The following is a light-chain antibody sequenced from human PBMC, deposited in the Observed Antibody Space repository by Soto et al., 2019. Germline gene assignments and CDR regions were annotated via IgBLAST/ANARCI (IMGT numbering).Light chain of an antibody. J-gene: IGKJ4*01. CDR1: PDIGTN. V-gene: IGKV1D-8*03. CDR3: QQYYSFPVT. Sequence: VIWVTQSPSLVSASTGDRVTITCRTSPDIGTNLAWYQQRPGKAPELLIYTASTLQSGVPSRFSGSGAGADFTLTISSLQSEDSATYYCQQYYSFPVTLGGGTKVEI. CDR2: TAS.